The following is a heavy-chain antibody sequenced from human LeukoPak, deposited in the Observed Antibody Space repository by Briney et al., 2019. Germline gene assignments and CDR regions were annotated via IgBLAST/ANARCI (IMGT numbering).Heavy chain of an antibody. J-gene: IGHJ4*02. V-gene: IGHV1-18*04. CDR2: ISIYTGNT. Sequence: ASVTVSCKASGYTFNSYGISWVRQAPGQGLEWMGRISIYTGNTKYGEKFQGRATMTRDTSTSTAYLEVRSLSSDDTAVYYCARVRGTALTAYPGYFDYWGQGTLVTVSS. D-gene: IGHD2-21*02. CDR3: ARVRGTALTAYPGYFDY. CDR1: GYTFNSYG.